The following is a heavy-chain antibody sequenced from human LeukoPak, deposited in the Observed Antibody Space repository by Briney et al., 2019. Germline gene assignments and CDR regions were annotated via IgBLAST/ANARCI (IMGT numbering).Heavy chain of an antibody. CDR2: IIPIFGTA. V-gene: IGHV1-69*13. J-gene: IGHJ4*02. CDR3: ARSGSGYSYGYESGYFDY. D-gene: IGHD5-18*01. CDR1: GGTFSSYA. Sequence: ASVKVSCKASGGTFSSYAISWVRQAPGQGLEWMGGIIPIFGTANYAQKFQGRVTITADESTSTAYMELSSLRSEDTAVYYCARSGSGYSYGYESGYFDYWGQGTLVTVSS.